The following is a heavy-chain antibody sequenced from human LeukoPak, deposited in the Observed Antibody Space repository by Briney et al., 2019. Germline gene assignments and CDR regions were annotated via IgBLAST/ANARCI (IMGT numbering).Heavy chain of an antibody. D-gene: IGHD3-9*01. CDR2: ISYDGTNK. J-gene: IGHJ4*02. Sequence: PGGSLRLSCAASGFTFSSYAMHWVRQAPGKGLEWVAFISYDGTNKYYADSVKGRFTISRDNSKNTLYLQMNSLRAEDTAVFYCARGYDLLTGYLYYFDYWGQGPRSQPPQ. V-gene: IGHV3-30*04. CDR3: ARGYDLLTGYLYYFDY. CDR1: GFTFSSYA.